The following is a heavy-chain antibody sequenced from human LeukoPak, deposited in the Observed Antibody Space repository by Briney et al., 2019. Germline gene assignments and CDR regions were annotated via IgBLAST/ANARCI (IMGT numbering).Heavy chain of an antibody. Sequence: SQTLSLTCAISGDSVSSNSAAWNWIRQSPSSGLEWLGRTYYRSKWYNDYAVSVKSRITINPDTSKNQFSVQLNSVTPEDTAVYYCARDKTPAQTTEPPNWFDPWGQGTLVTVSS. J-gene: IGHJ5*02. CDR2: TYYRSKWYN. V-gene: IGHV6-1*01. CDR1: GDSVSSNSAA. CDR3: ARDKTPAQTTEPPNWFDP. D-gene: IGHD4-4*01.